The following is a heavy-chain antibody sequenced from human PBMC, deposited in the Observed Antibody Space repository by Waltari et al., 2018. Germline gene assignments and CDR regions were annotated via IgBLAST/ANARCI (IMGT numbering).Heavy chain of an antibody. CDR3: VRSYTVTTSPIAGY. Sequence: QVQLQESGPGLIKPSETLSITCTVLDDSMSDYPWSWMRVAPGKGLEWIGYSGKKYNPSLKGRVTISLDTSKNQFSLTMTSVTAADTAMYYCVRSYTVTTSPIAGYWGRGALVTVSS. CDR1: DDSMSDYP. J-gene: IGHJ4*02. D-gene: IGHD4-17*01. V-gene: IGHV4-59*01. CDR2: SGK.